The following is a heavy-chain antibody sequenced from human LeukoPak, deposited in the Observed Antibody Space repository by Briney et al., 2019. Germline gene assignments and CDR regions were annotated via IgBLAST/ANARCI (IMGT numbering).Heavy chain of an antibody. D-gene: IGHD3-22*01. CDR3: ARMMTDFDGSGHDIQRGAFDI. V-gene: IGHV3-30*04. Sequence: GGSLILSCAASGFTFNRYRLHWVRQAPGKGLEWVAVISYDGRYQFYADSVKGRFTVSRDNSKNTLSLQMNSLRAEDTAVYHCARMMTDFDGSGHDIQRGAFDIWGQGTMVTVS. CDR1: GFTFNRYR. CDR2: ISYDGRYQ. J-gene: IGHJ3*02.